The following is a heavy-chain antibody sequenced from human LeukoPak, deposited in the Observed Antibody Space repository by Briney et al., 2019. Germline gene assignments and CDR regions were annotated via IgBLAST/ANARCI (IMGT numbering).Heavy chain of an antibody. V-gene: IGHV1-2*02. CDR1: GYTFTGYY. D-gene: IGHD3-9*01. CDR2: INPNSGGT. CDR3: ARAQYETDISDSGDAFDI. Sequence: ASVKVSCKASGYTFTGYYMHWVRQAPGQGLEWMGWINPNSGGTNYAQKFQGRVTMTRDTSISTAYKELSRLRSDDTAVYYCARAQYETDISDSGDAFDIWGQGTMVTVSS. J-gene: IGHJ3*02.